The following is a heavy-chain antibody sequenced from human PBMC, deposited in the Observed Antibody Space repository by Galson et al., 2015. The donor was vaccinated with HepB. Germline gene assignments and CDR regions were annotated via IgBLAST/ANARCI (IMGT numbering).Heavy chain of an antibody. Sequence: SLRLSCAASGFTFSSYAMSWVRQAPGKGLECVSGISGGGGGLTTYYADSVKGRFTISRDNSKNTLYLQMNRLRAEDTAVYYCAAYPAGTIYLDYWGQGTLVTVSS. CDR3: AAYPAGTIYLDY. V-gene: IGHV3-23*01. D-gene: IGHD3-10*01. CDR2: ISGGGGGLTT. J-gene: IGHJ4*02. CDR1: GFTFSSYA.